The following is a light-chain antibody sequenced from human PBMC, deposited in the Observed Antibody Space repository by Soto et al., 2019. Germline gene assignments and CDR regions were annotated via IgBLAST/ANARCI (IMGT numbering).Light chain of an antibody. CDR2: GAS. Sequence: DIVLTQSPDTLSLSPGESATLSCRASQSLGRYLAWYQQKPGQAPRLLIYGASSRATGIPDRFSGSGSGTDFTLTISRLEPEDFAVYYCQQYGSSLLTFGGGTKVDIK. CDR1: QSLGRY. J-gene: IGKJ4*01. CDR3: QQYGSSLLT. V-gene: IGKV3-20*01.